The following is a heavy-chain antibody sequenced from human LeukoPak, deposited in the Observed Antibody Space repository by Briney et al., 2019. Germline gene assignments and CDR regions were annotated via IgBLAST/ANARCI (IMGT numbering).Heavy chain of an antibody. V-gene: IGHV5-51*01. Sequence: GESLKISCKGSGYSFTSYWIGWVRQMPGKGLEWMGTIYPGDSDTRYSPSFQGQVTISADKSISTAYLQWSSLKASDTAMYYCATAYSSTHYGMDVWGQGTTVTVSS. CDR2: IYPGDSDT. CDR3: ATAYSSTHYGMDV. J-gene: IGHJ6*02. D-gene: IGHD6-13*01. CDR1: GYSFTSYW.